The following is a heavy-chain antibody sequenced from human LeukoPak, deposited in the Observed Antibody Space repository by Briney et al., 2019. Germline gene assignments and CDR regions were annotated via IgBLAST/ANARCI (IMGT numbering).Heavy chain of an antibody. CDR1: GGSISSSSSY. CDR3: ARLAYRGPAVADFDY. D-gene: IGHD6-19*01. Sequence: SETLSLTCTVSGGSISSSSSYWGWIRQPPGKGLEWIGSIYYSGSTYYNPSLKSRVTISVDTSKNQFSLKLSSVTAADTAVYYCARLAYRGPAVADFDYWGQGTLVTVSS. V-gene: IGHV4-39*01. CDR2: IYYSGST. J-gene: IGHJ4*02.